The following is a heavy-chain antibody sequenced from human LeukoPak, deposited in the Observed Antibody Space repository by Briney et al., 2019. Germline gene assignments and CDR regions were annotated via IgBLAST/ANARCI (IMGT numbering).Heavy chain of an antibody. CDR3: TSRDLYCSSTSCYKGDAFDI. Sequence: PGGSLRLSCAASGFTFSNAWMSWVRQAPGKGLEWVGRIKSKTDGGTTDYAAPVKGRFTISRDDSKNTLYLQMNSLKTEDTAVYYCTSRDLYCSSTSCYKGDAFDIWGQGTMVTVSS. D-gene: IGHD2-2*02. CDR1: GFTFSNAW. CDR2: IKSKTDGGTT. J-gene: IGHJ3*02. V-gene: IGHV3-15*01.